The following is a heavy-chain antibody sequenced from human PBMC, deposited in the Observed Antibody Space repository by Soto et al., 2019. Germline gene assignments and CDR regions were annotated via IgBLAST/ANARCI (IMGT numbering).Heavy chain of an antibody. CDR3: LGYCSSTSCLDYYYGMDV. J-gene: IGHJ6*02. D-gene: IGHD2-2*01. CDR1: GGSISSYY. CDR2: IYYSGST. V-gene: IGHV4-59*05. Sequence: SETLSLTCTVSGGSISSYYWSWIRQPPGKGLEWIGSIYYSGSTYYNPSLKSRVTISVDTSKNQFSLKLSSVTAADTAVYYCLGYCSSTSCLDYYYGMDVWGQGTTVTVSS.